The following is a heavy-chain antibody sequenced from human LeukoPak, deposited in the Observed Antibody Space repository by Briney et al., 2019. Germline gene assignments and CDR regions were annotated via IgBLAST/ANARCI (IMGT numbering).Heavy chain of an antibody. Sequence: GGSLRLSCAASGFTFSTYWMSWVRQAPGKGLEWVANIKEDGSGKYYVDSVKGRFSISRDNAKNSLYLQINSLRAEDTAVYYCARGIVLTAMDWSFDLWGRGTLVTVSS. D-gene: IGHD2-21*02. V-gene: IGHV3-7*01. CDR3: ARGIVLTAMDWSFDL. J-gene: IGHJ2*01. CDR2: IKEDGSGK. CDR1: GFTFSTYW.